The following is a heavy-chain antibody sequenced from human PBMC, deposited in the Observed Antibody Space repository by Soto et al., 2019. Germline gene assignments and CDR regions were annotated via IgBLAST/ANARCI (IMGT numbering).Heavy chain of an antibody. V-gene: IGHV4-59*01. J-gene: IGHJ6*02. CDR2: IYYSGST. CDR1: GGSISSYY. D-gene: IGHD6-13*01. Sequence: SETLSLTCTVSGGSISSYYWSWIRQPPGKGLEWIGYIYYSGSTNYNPSLKSRVTISVDTSKNQFSLKLSSVTAADTAVYYCACSAGYSSSWVNYYYGMDVWGQGTTVTVSS. CDR3: ACSAGYSSSWVNYYYGMDV.